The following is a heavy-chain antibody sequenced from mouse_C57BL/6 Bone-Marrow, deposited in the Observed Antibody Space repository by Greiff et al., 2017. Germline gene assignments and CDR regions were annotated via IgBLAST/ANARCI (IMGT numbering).Heavy chain of an antibody. V-gene: IGHV1-52*01. CDR2: IDPSDSET. Sequence: VQLQQPGAELVRPGSSVKLSCKASGYTFTSYWMHWVKQRPIQGLDWIGNIDPSDSETHYNEKFKDKATLTVDKSSSTAYMQLSSLTSEDSAVYYCARRDYYYGSSWFAYWGQGTLVTVSA. D-gene: IGHD1-1*01. J-gene: IGHJ3*01. CDR3: ARRDYYYGSSWFAY. CDR1: GYTFTSYW.